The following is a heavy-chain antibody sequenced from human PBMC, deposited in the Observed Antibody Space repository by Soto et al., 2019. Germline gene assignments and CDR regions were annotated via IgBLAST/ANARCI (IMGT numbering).Heavy chain of an antibody. CDR2: ISSSSSYI. D-gene: IGHD2-2*01. Sequence: PGGSLRLSCAASGFTFSSYSMNLVRQAPGKGLEWVSSISSSSSYIYYADSVKGRFTISRDNAKNSLYLQMNSLRAEDTAVYYCARDSGIVVVPAANSFDYWGQGP. V-gene: IGHV3-21*01. J-gene: IGHJ4*02. CDR1: GFTFSSYS. CDR3: ARDSGIVVVPAANSFDY.